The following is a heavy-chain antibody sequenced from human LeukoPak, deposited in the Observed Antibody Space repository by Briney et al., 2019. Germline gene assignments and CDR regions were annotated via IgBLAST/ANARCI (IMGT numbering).Heavy chain of an antibody. CDR3: ARDDDSGAFDI. CDR1: GITFSSYS. D-gene: IGHD1-1*01. J-gene: IGHJ3*02. V-gene: IGHV3-48*04. Sequence: GGSLGLSCAASGITFSSYSMNWVRQAPGKGLEWVSYISSSSSTIYYADSVKGRVTISRDNAKNSLYLQMNSLRAEDTAVYYCARDDDSGAFDIWGQGTMVSVSS. CDR2: ISSSSSTI.